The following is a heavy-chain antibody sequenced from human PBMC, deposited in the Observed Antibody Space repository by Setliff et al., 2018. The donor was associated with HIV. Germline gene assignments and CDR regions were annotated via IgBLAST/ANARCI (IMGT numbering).Heavy chain of an antibody. D-gene: IGHD6-19*01. CDR2: MAYVGST. Sequence: SETLSLTCTVSGSSITSSSFYWGWIRQPPGKGLEWIGSMAYVGSTSFSPSLKSRVTISVDTPNNHFSLRLSSVTAADTALYYCARQNSGWGVGLYYFDYWGQGTLVTVSS. V-gene: IGHV4-39*01. CDR1: GSSITSSSFY. CDR3: ARQNSGWGVGLYYFDY. J-gene: IGHJ4*02.